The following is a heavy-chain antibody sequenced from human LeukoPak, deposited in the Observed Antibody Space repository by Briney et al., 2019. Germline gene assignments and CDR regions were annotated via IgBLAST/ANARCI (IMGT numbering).Heavy chain of an antibody. J-gene: IGHJ4*02. Sequence: GGSLRLSCAASGFTFSSYGMHWVRQAPGKGLEWVAVISYDGSNKYYADSVKGRFTISRDNSKKTLYLQMNSLRAEDTAVYYCAKDLSLSWFGELLSPLDYWGQGTLVTVSS. CDR3: AKDLSLSWFGELLSPLDY. CDR1: GFTFSSYG. V-gene: IGHV3-30*18. CDR2: ISYDGSNK. D-gene: IGHD3-10*01.